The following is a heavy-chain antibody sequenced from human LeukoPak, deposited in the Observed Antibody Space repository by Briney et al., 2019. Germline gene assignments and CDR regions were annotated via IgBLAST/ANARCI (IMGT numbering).Heavy chain of an antibody. CDR2: ISSNGGST. J-gene: IGHJ4*02. Sequence: GGSLRLSCSASGFTFSSYAMHWVRQAPGKGLEYVSAISSNGGSTYYADSVKGRFTISRDNSKNTLYLQMSSLRPEDTAVYYCVKGIVVVTARAFDYWGQGTLVTV. CDR1: GFTFSSYA. D-gene: IGHD2-21*02. CDR3: VKGIVVVTARAFDY. V-gene: IGHV3-64D*06.